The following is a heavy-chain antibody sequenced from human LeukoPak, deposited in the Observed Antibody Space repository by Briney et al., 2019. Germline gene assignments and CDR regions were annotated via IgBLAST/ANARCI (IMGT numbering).Heavy chain of an antibody. J-gene: IGHJ4*02. CDR1: GFTFSNHV. CDR2: ISGSGSVT. CDR3: ARDGATYLDY. Sequence: PGGSLRLSCAASGFTFSNHVMAWVRQAPGQGLEWVSAISGSGSVTECADSVKGRFTISRDNSKNTLYLQMNSLRAEDTAVYYCARDGATYLDYWGQGTLVTVSS. D-gene: IGHD1-26*01. V-gene: IGHV3-23*01.